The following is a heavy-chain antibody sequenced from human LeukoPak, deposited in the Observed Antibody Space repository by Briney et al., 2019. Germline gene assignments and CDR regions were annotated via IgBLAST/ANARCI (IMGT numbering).Heavy chain of an antibody. V-gene: IGHV4-31*03. CDR3: AMWGNSGCASVYFDY. Sequence: PSETLSLTCTVSGDSISSGGNYWSWLRQHPGKGLEWIGYIYYSGSTYYNPSLKSRLTISVDTSKNQFSLKLSSVTAADTAVYYCAMWGNSGCASVYFDYWGEETLVTVSS. J-gene: IGHJ4*02. CDR2: IYYSGST. CDR1: GDSISSGGNY. D-gene: IGHD5-12*01.